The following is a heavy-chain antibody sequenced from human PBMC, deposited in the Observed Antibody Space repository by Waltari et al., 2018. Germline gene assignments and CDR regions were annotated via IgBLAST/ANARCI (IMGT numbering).Heavy chain of an antibody. Sequence: QLQLQESGPGLVKPSETLSLTCTVPGGSISSSSSYWGWIRQPPGKGLEWIGSIYYSGSTYYNPSLKSRVTISVDTSKNQFSLKLSSVTAADTAVYYCARHLGGGDCYDYWGQGTLVTVSS. CDR3: ARHLGGGDCYDY. CDR2: IYYSGST. D-gene: IGHD2-21*01. CDR1: GGSISSSSSY. J-gene: IGHJ4*02. V-gene: IGHV4-39*07.